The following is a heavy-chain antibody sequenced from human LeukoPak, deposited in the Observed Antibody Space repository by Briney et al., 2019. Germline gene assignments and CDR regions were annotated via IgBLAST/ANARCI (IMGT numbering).Heavy chain of an antibody. V-gene: IGHV3-48*01. CDR1: GFTFSSYS. Sequence: GGSLRLSCAASGFTFSSYSMNWVRQAPGKGLGWVSYITSSSSTIYYADSVKGRFTISRDNAKNSLYLQMNSLRAEDTAVYYCARGLVPGGFDYWGQGTLVTVSS. CDR3: ARGLVPGGFDY. J-gene: IGHJ4*02. D-gene: IGHD2-2*01. CDR2: ITSSSSTI.